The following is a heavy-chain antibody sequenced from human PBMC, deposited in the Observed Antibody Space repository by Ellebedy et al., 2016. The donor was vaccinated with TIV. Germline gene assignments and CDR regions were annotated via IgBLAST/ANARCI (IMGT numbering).Heavy chain of an antibody. J-gene: IGHJ4*02. D-gene: IGHD5-18*01. CDR1: GFTVSSNY. V-gene: IGHV3-23*01. CDR3: AKGPYVDTAMVDY. CDR2: ISGSGGST. Sequence: GGSLRLSCAASGFTVSSNYMSWVRQAPGKGLDWVSAISGSGGSTYYADSVKGRFTISRDNSKNTLYLQMNSLRAEDTAVYYCAKGPYVDTAMVDYWGQGTLVTVSS.